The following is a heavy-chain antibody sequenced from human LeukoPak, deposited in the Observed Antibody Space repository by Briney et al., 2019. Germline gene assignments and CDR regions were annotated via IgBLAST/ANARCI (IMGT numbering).Heavy chain of an antibody. Sequence: SETLSLTCTVSGGSITSYYWSWIRQPPGKGLEWIAYIYYSGSTDYNPSLKSRVTISLDTSKNQFSLKLSSVTAADTAVYYCARHDPIVGTPDAFDIWGQGTMVTVSS. CDR1: GGSITSYY. CDR3: ARHDPIVGTPDAFDI. D-gene: IGHD1-26*01. J-gene: IGHJ3*02. CDR2: IYYSGST. V-gene: IGHV4-59*08.